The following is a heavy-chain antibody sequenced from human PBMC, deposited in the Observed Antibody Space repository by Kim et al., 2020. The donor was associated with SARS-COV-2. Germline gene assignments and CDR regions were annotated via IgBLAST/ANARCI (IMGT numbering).Heavy chain of an antibody. CDR1: GFTFSSYS. CDR3: ARGGDYYDSSGYYALYYYGMDV. D-gene: IGHD3-22*01. CDR2: ISSSSSYI. Sequence: GGSRRLSCAASGFTFSSYSMNWVRQAPGKGLEWVSSISSSSSYIYYADSVKGRFTISRDNAKNSLYLQMNSLRAEDTAVYYCARGGDYYDSSGYYALYYYGMDVWGQGTTVTVSS. V-gene: IGHV3-21*01. J-gene: IGHJ6*02.